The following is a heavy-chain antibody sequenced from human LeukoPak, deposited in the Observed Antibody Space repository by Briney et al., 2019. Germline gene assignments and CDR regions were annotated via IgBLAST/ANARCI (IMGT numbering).Heavy chain of an antibody. J-gene: IGHJ6*02. CDR1: RHTFTGYC. CDR3: ARERRDFSIGAYYGMAV. Sequence: VASVKVSCKASRHTFTGYCIHWVRQAPGQGLEWMGWINTNRGDTCYSPNLQDRITITKDPSISTLYMEISRLTPDDTAIYFCARERRDFSIGAYYGMAVWGQGTTITVSS. V-gene: IGHV1-2*02. D-gene: IGHD3-10*01. CDR2: INTNRGDT.